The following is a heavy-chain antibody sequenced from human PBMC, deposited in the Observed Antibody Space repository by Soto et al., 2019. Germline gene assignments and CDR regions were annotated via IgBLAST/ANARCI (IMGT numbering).Heavy chain of an antibody. V-gene: IGHV1-2*02. Sequence: QVQLVQSGAEVKKPGASVKVSCKASGYPLTAKYLHWVRQAPGQELEWMGWINPSSGGTKEAQKFRGLVTMTRDTSISAAYMELSRLPCDDTAVYYCAKGGSIWTEWFYPWGQGTLDTVSS. CDR1: GYPLTAKY. J-gene: IGHJ5*02. CDR2: INPSSGGT. D-gene: IGHD6-13*01. CDR3: AKGGSIWTEWFYP.